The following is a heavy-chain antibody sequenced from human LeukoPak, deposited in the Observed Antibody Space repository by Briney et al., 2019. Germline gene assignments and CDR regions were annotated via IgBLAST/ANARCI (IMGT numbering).Heavy chain of an antibody. CDR1: GFTFSSYS. V-gene: IGHV3-21*04. CDR3: AKYYGDDPDYYYYMDV. CDR2: ITSGSSFI. D-gene: IGHD4-17*01. Sequence: KTGGSLRLSCAASGFTFSSYSMNWVRQAPGKGLEWVSSITSGSSFIYYADSVKGRFTISRDNAKNSLYLQMNSLRAEDTAVYYCAKYYGDDPDYYYYMDVWGKGTTVTISS. J-gene: IGHJ6*03.